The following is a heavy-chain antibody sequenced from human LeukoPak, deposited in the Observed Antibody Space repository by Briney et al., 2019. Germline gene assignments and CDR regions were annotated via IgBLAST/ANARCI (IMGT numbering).Heavy chain of an antibody. CDR2: VYYSGST. CDR3: ARNASSLGAGAFDI. D-gene: IGHD2-2*01. J-gene: IGHJ3*02. V-gene: IGHV4-39*01. CDR1: GGSISSSSLY. Sequence: SETLCLTCTVSGGSISSSSLYWDWIRQPPGKGLEWIGTVYYSGSTYYNPSLKSRVTISVDTSKNQFSLKLSSVTAADTAVYYCARNASSLGAGAFDIWGQGTMVTVSS.